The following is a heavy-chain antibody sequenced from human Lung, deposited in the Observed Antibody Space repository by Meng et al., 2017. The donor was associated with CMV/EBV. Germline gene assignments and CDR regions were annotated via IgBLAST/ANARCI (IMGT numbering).Heavy chain of an antibody. V-gene: IGHV1-2*06. D-gene: IGHD6-19*01. CDR2: VNPISDDT. Sequence: VQLVQSGAEVKRPGAALKISWQASGYSFSGFYLNWARQSPGHGLEWLGRVNPISDDTHLAQKFEGRITVTRGATINTAFMELTRLRPDDTAVYYCAKSSDNGWSSWGPGTLVTVSS. CDR3: AKSSDNGWSS. J-gene: IGHJ4*01. CDR1: GYSFSGFY.